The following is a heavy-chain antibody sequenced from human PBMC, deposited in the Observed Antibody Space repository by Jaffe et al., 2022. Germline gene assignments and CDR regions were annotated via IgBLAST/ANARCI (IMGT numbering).Heavy chain of an antibody. Sequence: EVQLVESGGGLVKPGGSLRLSCAASGFTFSSYSMNWVRQAPGKGLEWVSSISSSSSYIYYADSVKGRFTISRDNAKNSLYLQMNSLRAEDTAVYYCARDSYYGRDYIWGSYDPYFDYWGQGTLVTVSS. J-gene: IGHJ4*02. CDR1: GFTFSSYS. D-gene: IGHD3-16*01. CDR2: ISSSSSYI. CDR3: ARDSYYGRDYIWGSYDPYFDY. V-gene: IGHV3-21*01.